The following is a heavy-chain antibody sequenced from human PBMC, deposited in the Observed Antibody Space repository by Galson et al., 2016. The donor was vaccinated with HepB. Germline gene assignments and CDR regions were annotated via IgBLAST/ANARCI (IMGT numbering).Heavy chain of an antibody. V-gene: IGHV3-21*01. Sequence: SLRLSCAASGFTFSHYAMNWVRQAPGKGLEWVSSITSSAGYIFYSDSVKGRFTISRDNAKNSLYLQLSSLRAEDTAVYYCAREYCDPTSCSHVDYWGQGTLVTVSS. J-gene: IGHJ4*02. CDR3: AREYCDPTSCSHVDY. CDR1: GFTFSHYA. CDR2: ITSSAGYI. D-gene: IGHD2-2*01.